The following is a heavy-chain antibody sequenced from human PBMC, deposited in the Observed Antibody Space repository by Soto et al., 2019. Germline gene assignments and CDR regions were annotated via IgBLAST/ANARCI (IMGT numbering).Heavy chain of an antibody. CDR2: IKSDGSST. CDR3: ATSRGRLGWFDL. CDR1: GFTFSPYW. J-gene: IGHJ2*01. V-gene: IGHV3-74*01. Sequence: EVPLVESGGGLVQPGGSLRLSCAASGFTFSPYWMHWVRQAPGKGLVWVSRIKSDGSSTRYADSVKGRFTISRDNAKNTLYLQMKSLRAEDTAVYYCATSRGRLGWFDLWGRGTLVTVSS. D-gene: IGHD6-19*01.